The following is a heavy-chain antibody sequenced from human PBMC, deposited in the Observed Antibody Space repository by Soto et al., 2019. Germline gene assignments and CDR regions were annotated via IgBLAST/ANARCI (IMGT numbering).Heavy chain of an antibody. J-gene: IGHJ4*02. Sequence: GESLKISCKGSGYRFTSDWIAWVRQMPGKGLGWMGIIYPGDSDTRYSPSFQGQVTITADKSTSTAYLQWSSLKSSDTAMYYCARHRGGVRGVIDYWGQGTLVTVSS. CDR1: GYRFTSDW. CDR3: ARHRGGVRGVIDY. CDR2: IYPGDSDT. D-gene: IGHD3-10*01. V-gene: IGHV5-51*01.